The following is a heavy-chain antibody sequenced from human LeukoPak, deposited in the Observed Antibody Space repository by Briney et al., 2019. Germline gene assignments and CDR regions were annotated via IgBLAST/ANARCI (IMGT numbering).Heavy chain of an antibody. CDR3: ARGRSYYGSGSPYYFDY. J-gene: IGHJ4*02. D-gene: IGHD3-10*01. CDR1: GGTFSSYA. CDR2: IIPIFGTA. V-gene: IGHV1-69*05. Sequence: GASVKVSCKASGGTFSSYAISWVRQAPGQGLEWMGGIIPIFGTANYAQKFQGRVTITTDESASTAHMELSSLRSEDTAVYYCARGRSYYGSGSPYYFDYWGQGTLVTVSS.